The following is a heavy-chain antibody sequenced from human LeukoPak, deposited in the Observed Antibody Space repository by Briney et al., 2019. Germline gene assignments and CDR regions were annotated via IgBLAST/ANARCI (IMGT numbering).Heavy chain of an antibody. CDR1: GFTFSGYW. Sequence: GGSLRLSCAASGFTFSGYWMSWVRHAPGKGLEWVANIKQDGSEKYYVDSVKGRFTISRDNAKNSLYLQMNSLRAEDTAVYYCARDSSPGYYDYVWGSYPRYWGQGTLVTVSS. CDR2: IKQDGSEK. V-gene: IGHV3-7*05. J-gene: IGHJ4*02. CDR3: ARDSSPGYYDYVWGSYPRY. D-gene: IGHD3-16*02.